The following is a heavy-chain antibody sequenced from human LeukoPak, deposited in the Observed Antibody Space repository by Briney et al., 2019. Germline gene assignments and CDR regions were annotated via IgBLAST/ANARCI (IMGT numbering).Heavy chain of an antibody. D-gene: IGHD6-19*01. CDR2: IWYDGSKK. Sequence: GRSLRLPCAASGFTFSTYGMHWVRQAPGKGLEWVAVIWYDGSKKYYADSMKGRFTISRDNSKNTLFLQINSLRAEDTAVYYCAREAAVAGSNYWGQGTLVTVSS. CDR3: AREAAVAGSNY. CDR1: GFTFSTYG. J-gene: IGHJ4*02. V-gene: IGHV3-33*01.